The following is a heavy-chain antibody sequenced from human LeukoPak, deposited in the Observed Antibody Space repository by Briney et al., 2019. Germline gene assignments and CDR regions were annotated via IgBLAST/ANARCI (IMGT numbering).Heavy chain of an antibody. V-gene: IGHV3-74*01. CDR3: VRGRSTYYGYFDY. D-gene: IGHD3-10*01. CDR1: GFTFSSDW. Sequence: GGSLRLSCTASGFTFSSDWMHWVRQAPGTGLVWVSRISPDGSTTNYADSVKGRFTISRDNAKNTLFLQMNSLRAEDTAVYYCVRGRSTYYGYFDYWGQGTLVTVSS. CDR2: ISPDGSTT. J-gene: IGHJ4*02.